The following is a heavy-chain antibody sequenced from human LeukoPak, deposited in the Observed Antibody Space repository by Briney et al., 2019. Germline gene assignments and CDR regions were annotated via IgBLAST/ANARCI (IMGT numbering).Heavy chain of an antibody. CDR1: GFTFSSYS. CDR2: ISSSSSTI. D-gene: IGHD3-10*01. V-gene: IGHV3-48*01. J-gene: IGHJ4*02. CDR3: ARGHGSGSYYPDY. Sequence: PGGSLRLSCAASGFTFSSYSMSWVRQAPRKGLEWVSYISSSSSTIYYADSVKGRFTISRDNAKNSLYLQMNSLRAEDTAVYYCARGHGSGSYYPDYWGQGTLVTVSS.